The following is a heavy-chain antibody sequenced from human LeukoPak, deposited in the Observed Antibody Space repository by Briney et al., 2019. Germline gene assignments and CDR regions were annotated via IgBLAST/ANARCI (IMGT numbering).Heavy chain of an antibody. CDR1: GFTFSSYW. CDR2: IKQDGSEN. D-gene: IGHD1-26*01. Sequence: GGSLRLSCAASGFTFSSYWTSWVRQAPGKGLEWVANIKQDGSENYYVDSVKGRFTISRDNAKNSLYLQMNSLRAEDTAVYYCARVRVGATVDYWGQGTLVTVSS. J-gene: IGHJ4*02. V-gene: IGHV3-7*01. CDR3: ARVRVGATVDY.